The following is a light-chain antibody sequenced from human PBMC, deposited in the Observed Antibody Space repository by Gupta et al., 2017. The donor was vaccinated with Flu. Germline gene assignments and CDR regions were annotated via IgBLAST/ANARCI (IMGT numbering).Light chain of an antibody. Sequence: SYELPQPPSVSVSPGQPARITCSGDALPKQYVCWYQQKPGQAPMLVIYKDSERPAGIPGRFSGSRSGTTVTLTISGVQAEDEADYYCQSADSSGTWVFGGGTKLTIL. J-gene: IGLJ3*02. CDR2: KDS. CDR1: ALPKQY. CDR3: QSADSSGTWV. V-gene: IGLV3-25*02.